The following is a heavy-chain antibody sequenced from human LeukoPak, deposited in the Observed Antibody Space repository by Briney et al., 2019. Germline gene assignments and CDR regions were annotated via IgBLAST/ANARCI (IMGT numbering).Heavy chain of an antibody. D-gene: IGHD3-3*01. CDR1: GYTFTSYD. V-gene: IGHV1-8*01. J-gene: IGHJ6*03. CDR2: MNPNSGNT. CDR3: ARKPGRGRFLEWWVGLDMDV. Sequence: ASVKVSCKASGYTFTSYDINWVRQATGQGLEWMGWMNPNSGNTGYAQKFQGRVTMTRNTSISTAYMELSSLRSEDTAVYYCARKPGRGRFLEWWVGLDMDVWGEGTTVTVSS.